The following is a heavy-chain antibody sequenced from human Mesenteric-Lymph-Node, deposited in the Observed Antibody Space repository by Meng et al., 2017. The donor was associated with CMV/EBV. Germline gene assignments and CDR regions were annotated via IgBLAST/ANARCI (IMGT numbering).Heavy chain of an antibody. CDR1: GFTFSSYA. J-gene: IGHJ5*02. Sequence: GGPLRLSCAASGFTFSSYAMSWVRQAPGKGLEWVSAISDSGGSTYYADSVKGRFTISRDNSKNTLYLQMNSLRAEDTAVYYCARDSSGWYENWFDPWGQGTLVTVSS. D-gene: IGHD6-19*01. CDR2: ISDSGGST. V-gene: IGHV3-23*01. CDR3: ARDSSGWYENWFDP.